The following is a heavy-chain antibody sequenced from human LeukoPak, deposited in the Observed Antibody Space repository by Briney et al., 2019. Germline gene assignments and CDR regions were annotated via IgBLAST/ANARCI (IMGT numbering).Heavy chain of an antibody. CDR1: GGTFSSYA. D-gene: IGHD3-16*02. CDR2: ISAYNGNT. Sequence: GASVKVSCKASGGTFSSYAISWVRQAPGQGLEWMGWISAYNGNTNYAQKLQGRVTMTTDTSTSTAYMELRSLRSDDTAVYYCARSRADYDYVWGSYRYTGLVEAYFDYWGQGTLVTVSS. J-gene: IGHJ4*02. V-gene: IGHV1-18*01. CDR3: ARSRADYDYVWGSYRYTGLVEAYFDY.